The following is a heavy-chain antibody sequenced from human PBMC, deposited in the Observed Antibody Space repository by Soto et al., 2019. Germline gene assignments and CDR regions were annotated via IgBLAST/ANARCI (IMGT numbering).Heavy chain of an antibody. CDR1: GGYFSGYY. V-gene: IGHV4-34*01. Sequence: SEMLSLTYAVYGGYFSGYYWSWIRQPPGKGLEWIGEINHSGSTNYNPSLKSRVTISVDTSKNQFSLKLSSVTAADTAVYFCARGYCRNFDYWGQGTLVTV. CDR2: INHSGST. J-gene: IGHJ4*02. D-gene: IGHD2-15*01. CDR3: ARGYCRNFDY.